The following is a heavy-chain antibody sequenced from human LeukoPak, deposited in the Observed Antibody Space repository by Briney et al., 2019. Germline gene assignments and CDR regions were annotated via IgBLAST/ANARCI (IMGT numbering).Heavy chain of an antibody. J-gene: IGHJ4*02. CDR1: GFTFSSYA. CDR2: ISGSGGST. V-gene: IGHV3-23*01. Sequence: GSLRLSCAASGFTFSSYAMSWVRQAPGKGLEWVSAISGSGGSTYYADSVKGRFTISRDNSKNTLYLQMNSLRAEDTAVYYCAKKYSSSWYRVATYYFDYWGQGTLVTVSS. CDR3: AKKYSSSWYRVATYYFDY. D-gene: IGHD6-13*01.